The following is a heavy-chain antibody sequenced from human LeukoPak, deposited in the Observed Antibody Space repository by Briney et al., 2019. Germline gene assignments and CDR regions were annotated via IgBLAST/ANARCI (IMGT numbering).Heavy chain of an antibody. J-gene: IGHJ6*03. V-gene: IGHV3-30*02. CDR2: IRHDGINK. D-gene: IGHD2/OR15-2a*01. Sequence: GSLRLSCAASGFTFSSYGMHWVRPAPGKGLEWVAFIRHDGINKYYADSVKGRFTISRDNSKDTLYLQMNSLRAEDTAVYYCAKGSKVLLFTRDHYMDVWGKGTTVTISS. CDR1: GFTFSSYG. CDR3: AKGSKVLLFTRDHYMDV.